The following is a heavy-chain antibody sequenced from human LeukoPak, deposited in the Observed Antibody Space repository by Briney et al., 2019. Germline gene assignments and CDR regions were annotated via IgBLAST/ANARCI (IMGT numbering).Heavy chain of an antibody. V-gene: IGHV3-48*01. J-gene: IGHJ5*02. CDR1: GFTFSSYS. CDR3: AREGSSSWYWSWFDP. D-gene: IGHD6-13*01. Sequence: GGSLRLSCAASGFTFSSYSMNWVRQAPGKGLEWVSYISSSSSTIYYADSVKGRFTISRDNAKNSLYLQMNSLRAEDTAAYYCAREGSSSWYWSWFDPWGQGTLVTVSS. CDR2: ISSSSSTI.